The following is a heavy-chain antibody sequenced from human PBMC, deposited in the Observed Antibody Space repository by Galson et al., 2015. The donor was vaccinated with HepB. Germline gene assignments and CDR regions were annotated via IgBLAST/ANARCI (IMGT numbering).Heavy chain of an antibody. Sequence: SVKVSCKASGYTFTSYDINWVRQATGQGLEWMGWMNPNSGNTGYAQKFQGRVTMTRNTSISTAYMELSSLRSEDTAVYYCARAVTGDYGWYFDLWGRGTLVTVSS. CDR2: MNPNSGNT. D-gene: IGHD2-21*02. J-gene: IGHJ2*01. V-gene: IGHV1-8*01. CDR1: GYTFTSYD. CDR3: ARAVTGDYGWYFDL.